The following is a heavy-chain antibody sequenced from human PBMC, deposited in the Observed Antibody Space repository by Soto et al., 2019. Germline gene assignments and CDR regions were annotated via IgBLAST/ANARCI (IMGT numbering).Heavy chain of an antibody. Sequence: GSLRLSCAASGFTFSSYSMNWVRQAPGKGLEWVSSISSSSSYIYYADSVKGRFTISRDNAKNSLYLQMNSLRAEDTAVYYCARVIGGYGYYYYYYGMDVWGQGTTVTV. D-gene: IGHD3-16*01. CDR2: ISSSSSYI. V-gene: IGHV3-21*01. CDR1: GFTFSSYS. CDR3: ARVIGGYGYYYYYYGMDV. J-gene: IGHJ6*02.